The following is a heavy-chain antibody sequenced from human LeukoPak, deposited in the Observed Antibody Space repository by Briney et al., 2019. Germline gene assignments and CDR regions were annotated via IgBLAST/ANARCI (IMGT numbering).Heavy chain of an antibody. CDR2: INHSGST. J-gene: IGHJ5*02. CDR3: ASAGRSSSSYWFDP. V-gene: IGHV4-34*01. D-gene: IGHD6-6*01. CDR1: GGSFSGYY. Sequence: NPSETLSLTCAVYGGSFSGYYWSWIRQPPGKGLEWIGEINHSGSTNYNPSLKSRVTISVDTSKNQFSLKLSSVTAADTAVYYCASAGRSSSSYWFDPWGQGTLVTVSS.